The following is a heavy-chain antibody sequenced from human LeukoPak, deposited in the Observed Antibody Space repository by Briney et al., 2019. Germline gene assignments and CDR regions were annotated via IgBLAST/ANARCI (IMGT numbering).Heavy chain of an antibody. Sequence: VASVKVSCKASGYTFTSYYMHWVRQAPGQGLEWMGIINPSGGSTSYAQKFQGRVTMTRDMFTSTVYMELSSLRSEDTAVYYCARDLGSRKNAFDIWGQGTMVTVSS. CDR3: ARDLGSRKNAFDI. D-gene: IGHD3-10*01. CDR1: GYTFTSYY. J-gene: IGHJ3*02. CDR2: INPSGGST. V-gene: IGHV1-46*01.